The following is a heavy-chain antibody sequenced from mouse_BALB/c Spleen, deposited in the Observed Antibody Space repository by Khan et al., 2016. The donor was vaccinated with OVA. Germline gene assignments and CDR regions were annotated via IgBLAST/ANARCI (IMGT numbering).Heavy chain of an antibody. Sequence: QIQLVQSGPELKKPGETVKISCKASGYTFTSYGMNWVKQSPGKALRWMGWINTYTGEPTYTDDFKGRFAFSLETSASTAYLQINNLKNEATAKSVCASPPYFSKTLNNWGQGTSVTVSS. CDR1: GYTFTSYG. CDR2: INTYTGEP. V-gene: IGHV9-3-1*01. CDR3: ASPPYFSKTLNN. D-gene: IGHD2-10*01. J-gene: IGHJ4*01.